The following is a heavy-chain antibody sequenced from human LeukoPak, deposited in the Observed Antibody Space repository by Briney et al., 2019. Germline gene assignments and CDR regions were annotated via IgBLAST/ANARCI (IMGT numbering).Heavy chain of an antibody. J-gene: IGHJ4*02. CDR1: GGSISSSSYY. V-gene: IGHV4-39*01. CDR3: ARHVSSMVRGLMYFDY. Sequence: SETLSLTCSVSGGSISSSSYYWGWIRQPPGEGLEWIGSLYYSGSTYYNASLKSRVTISVDTYKNQFSLKLNSVTAADTAVYYCARHVSSMVRGLMYFDYWGQGTLVTVSS. D-gene: IGHD3-10*01. CDR2: LYYSGST.